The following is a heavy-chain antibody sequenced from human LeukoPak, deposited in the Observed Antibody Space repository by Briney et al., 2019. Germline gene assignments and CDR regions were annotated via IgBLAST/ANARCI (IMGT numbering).Heavy chain of an antibody. J-gene: IGHJ3*02. Sequence: PGGSLRLSCAASGFTFSSYSMNWVRQAPGKGLEWVSHISSSSSTIYYADSVKGRFTISRDNSKNTLYLQMNSLRAEDTAVYYCAIDQRGNNDAFDIWGQGTMVTVSS. CDR2: ISSSSSTI. V-gene: IGHV3-48*01. CDR1: GFTFSSYS. CDR3: AIDQRGNNDAFDI. D-gene: IGHD1/OR15-1a*01.